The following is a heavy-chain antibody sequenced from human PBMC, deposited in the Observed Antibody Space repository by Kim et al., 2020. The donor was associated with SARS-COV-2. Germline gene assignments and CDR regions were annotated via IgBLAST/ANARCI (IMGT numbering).Heavy chain of an antibody. Sequence: GGSLRLSCAASGFTFSSYGMHWVRQAPGKGLEWVAVIWYDGSNKYYADSVKGRFTISRDNSKNTLYLQMNSLRAEDTAVYYCARDSLLLDWSQDSHWYFDLWGRGTLVTVSS. J-gene: IGHJ2*01. CDR1: GFTFSSYG. CDR3: ARDSLLLDWSQDSHWYFDL. CDR2: IWYDGSNK. V-gene: IGHV3-33*01. D-gene: IGHD3-9*01.